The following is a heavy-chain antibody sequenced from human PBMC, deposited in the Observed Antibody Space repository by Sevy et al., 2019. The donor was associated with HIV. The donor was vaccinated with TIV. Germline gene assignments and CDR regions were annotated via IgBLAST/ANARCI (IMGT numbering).Heavy chain of an antibody. J-gene: IGHJ5*02. Sequence: GGSLRLSCAASGFTFSSYAMHWVRQAPGKGLEWAAVISYDGSNKYYADSVKGRFTISRDNSKNTLYLQMNSLRAEDTAVYYCARGIGAALGDYWNNWFDPWGQGTLVTVSS. CDR1: GFTFSSYA. D-gene: IGHD4-17*01. V-gene: IGHV3-30-3*01. CDR2: ISYDGSNK. CDR3: ARGIGAALGDYWNNWFDP.